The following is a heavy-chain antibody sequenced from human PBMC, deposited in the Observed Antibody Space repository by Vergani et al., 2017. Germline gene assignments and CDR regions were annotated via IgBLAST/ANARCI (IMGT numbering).Heavy chain of an antibody. V-gene: IGHV3-30*18. J-gene: IGHJ6*02. CDR1: GFTFSSYG. Sequence: QVQLVESGGGVVQPGRSLRLSCAASGFTFSSYGMHWVREAPGKGLEWVAVISHYGSNKYFADSVKGRFTISRDNSTNTLYLQMNSLRAEDTAVYYCAKALELYYYYYGMDVWGQGTTVTVSS. D-gene: IGHD1-7*01. CDR2: ISHYGSNK. CDR3: AKALELYYYYYGMDV.